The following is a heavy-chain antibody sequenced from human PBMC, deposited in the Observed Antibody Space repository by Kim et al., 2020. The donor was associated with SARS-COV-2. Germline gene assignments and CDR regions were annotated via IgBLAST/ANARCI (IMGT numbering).Heavy chain of an antibody. V-gene: IGHV4-4*07. J-gene: IGHJ6*01. CDR3: ARDLRGYDYGLDV. CDR1: GGPITGSF. CDR2: IHVSGNS. Sequence: SETLSLTCSVLGGPITGSFWSWIRQPAGKGLEWIGRIHVSGNSNSNPSLKRRLTMSVDTSKNHFSLRLSSVTASDAAMYYCARDLRGYDYGLDVWSHGTMVT.